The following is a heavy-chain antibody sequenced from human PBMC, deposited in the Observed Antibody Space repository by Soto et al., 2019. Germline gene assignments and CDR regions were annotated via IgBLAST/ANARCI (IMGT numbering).Heavy chain of an antibody. J-gene: IGHJ5*02. Sequence: GESLKISFTCSGSGFTGYSIGWARQRTGKGLEWFGIIDPAYSDSRYSPSFKGQVTFSADKCISTPYLQWSSLKASDTSMYDCARHRYMRCFDPWGQGTRVTVSS. CDR1: GSGFTGYS. CDR2: IDPAYSDS. D-gene: IGHD1-1*01. CDR3: ARHRYMRCFDP. V-gene: IGHV5-51*01.